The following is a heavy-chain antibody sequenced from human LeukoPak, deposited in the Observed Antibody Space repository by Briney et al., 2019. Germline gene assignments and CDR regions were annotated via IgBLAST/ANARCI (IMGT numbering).Heavy chain of an antibody. Sequence: SETLSLTCTVSGGSISGYYWSWIRQPPGKGLEWIGYIYCSGSTNYNPSLKSRVTISLDTSKNQFSLKLSSVTAADTAVYYCARHTDSSGDYDPWGQGTLVTVSS. D-gene: IGHD3-22*01. V-gene: IGHV4-59*08. CDR3: ARHTDSSGDYDP. CDR1: GGSISGYY. CDR2: IYCSGST. J-gene: IGHJ5*02.